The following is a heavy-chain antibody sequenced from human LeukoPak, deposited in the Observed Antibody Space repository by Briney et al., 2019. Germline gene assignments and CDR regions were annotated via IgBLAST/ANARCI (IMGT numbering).Heavy chain of an antibody. J-gene: IGHJ3*02. Sequence: PGGSLRLSCAASGFTLSGYWMHWVRQAPGKGLVWVSRIYIDGTSTIYADSVKGRFTISRDNAKNTLYLQTNSLRAEDTAVYYCARDRYYGGNSHAFDIWGQGTMVTVSS. CDR2: IYIDGTST. CDR1: GFTLSGYW. D-gene: IGHD4-23*01. CDR3: ARDRYYGGNSHAFDI. V-gene: IGHV3-74*01.